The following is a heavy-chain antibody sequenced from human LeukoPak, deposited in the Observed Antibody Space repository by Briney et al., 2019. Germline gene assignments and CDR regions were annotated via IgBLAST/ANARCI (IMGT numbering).Heavy chain of an antibody. D-gene: IGHD2-2*01. V-gene: IGHV1-69*13. CDR2: IIPIFGTA. J-gene: IGHJ4*02. CDR3: ARDERLPAAMDY. Sequence: ASVKVSCKASGGTFSSYAISWVRQAPGQGLEWMGGIIPIFGTANYAQKFQGRVTITADESTSTAYMELSSLRSEDTAVYYCARDERLPAAMDYWSQGTLVTVSS. CDR1: GGTFSSYA.